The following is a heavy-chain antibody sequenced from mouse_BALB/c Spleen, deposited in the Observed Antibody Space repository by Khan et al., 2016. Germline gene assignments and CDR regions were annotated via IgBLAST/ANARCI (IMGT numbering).Heavy chain of an antibody. D-gene: IGHD2-12*01. Sequence: QVQLKESGPGLVAPSQSLSITCTVSGFSLTGYGVNWVRQPPGKGLEWLGKIWGDGRTDYNSALKSSVSTSKDNSKSQVFLKMNSLQTDDTASYYCSSDYDGFAYWGQGTLVIVSA. CDR2: IWGDGRT. CDR3: SSDYDGFAY. CDR1: GFSLTGYG. J-gene: IGHJ3*01. V-gene: IGHV2-6-7*01.